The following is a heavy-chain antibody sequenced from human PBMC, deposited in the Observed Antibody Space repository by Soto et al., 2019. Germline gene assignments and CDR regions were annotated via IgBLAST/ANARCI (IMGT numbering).Heavy chain of an antibody. CDR1: GGSIRSSNW. CDR3: AKLSSSWSWNFDY. V-gene: IGHV4-4*02. Sequence: SETLSLTCAVSGGSIRSSNWWSWVRQPPGKGLEWIGEIYHSGSTNYNPSLKSRVTISVDKSKNQFSLKLSSVTAADTAVYYCAKLSSSWSWNFDYWGQGTLVTVSS. D-gene: IGHD6-13*01. J-gene: IGHJ4*02. CDR2: IYHSGST.